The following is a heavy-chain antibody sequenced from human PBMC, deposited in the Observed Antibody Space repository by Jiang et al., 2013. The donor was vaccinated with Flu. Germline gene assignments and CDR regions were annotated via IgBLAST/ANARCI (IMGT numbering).Heavy chain of an antibody. CDR1: ISSSSYY. CDR3: ARLIVRLGELSSDAFDI. J-gene: IGHJ3*02. D-gene: IGHD3-16*02. V-gene: IGHV4-39*01. Sequence: ISSSSYYWAGSASPQGRAWSGLGVSIIVGAPTTTRPSRVESPISVDTSKNQFSLKLSSVTAADTAVYYCARLIVRLGELSSDAFDIWGQGTMVTVSS. CDR2: SIIVGAP.